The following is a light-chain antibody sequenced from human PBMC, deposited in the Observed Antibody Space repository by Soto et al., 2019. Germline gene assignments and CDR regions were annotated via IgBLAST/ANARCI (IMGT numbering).Light chain of an antibody. J-gene: IGLJ1*01. Sequence: QSALTQPASVSGSPGQSITISCTGTTSDVGGHNSVSWFQQHPGKAPKLIIYQVSSRPSDISNRFSGSKSGNTASLTISGLXAEDEADYYCNSYSSDITPYVFGTGTKVTLL. CDR3: NSYSSDITPYV. CDR2: QVS. V-gene: IGLV2-14*01. CDR1: TSDVGGHNS.